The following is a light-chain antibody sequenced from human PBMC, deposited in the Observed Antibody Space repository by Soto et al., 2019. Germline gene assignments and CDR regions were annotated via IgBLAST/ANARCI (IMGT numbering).Light chain of an antibody. CDR1: SSDVGAYDY. V-gene: IGLV2-14*03. CDR3: RSETSGSTPYV. Sequence: QSVLTQPASGSGSPGQSITISCTGTSSDVGAYDYVSWYQQYPGKAPKLMIYDVTDRPSGVSDRFFGSKSGNTASLTISGLQADDEANYYCRSETSGSTPYVFGTGTKVTVL. J-gene: IGLJ1*01. CDR2: DVT.